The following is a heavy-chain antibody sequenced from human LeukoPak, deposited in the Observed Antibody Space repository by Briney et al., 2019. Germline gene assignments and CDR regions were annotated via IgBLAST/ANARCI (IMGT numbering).Heavy chain of an antibody. Sequence: GESLKISCKGSGYSFTTYWIGWVRQMPGKGLEWMGIIYPGDSDTRYSPSFQGQVTISADKSIRTAYLQWSSLQASDTAIYYCARRDADCEYFDLWGRGTVVTVSS. J-gene: IGHJ2*01. CDR1: GYSFTTYW. CDR2: IYPGDSDT. V-gene: IGHV5-51*01. D-gene: IGHD2-21*02. CDR3: ARRDADCEYFDL.